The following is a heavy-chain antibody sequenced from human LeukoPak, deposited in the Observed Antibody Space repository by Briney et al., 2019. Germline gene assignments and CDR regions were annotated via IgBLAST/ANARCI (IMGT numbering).Heavy chain of an antibody. Sequence: VKPWGSLRPSCAASGVTFSNFSMNWVRQAPGEGPEGVSSISSSSSYIYYADSVKGRFTISRDNAKNSLYLQMNSLRAEDTAVYYCARGAIAAAGDFDYWGQGTLVTVSS. J-gene: IGHJ4*02. D-gene: IGHD6-13*01. CDR3: ARGAIAAAGDFDY. CDR2: ISSSSSYI. CDR1: GVTFSNFS. V-gene: IGHV3-21*01.